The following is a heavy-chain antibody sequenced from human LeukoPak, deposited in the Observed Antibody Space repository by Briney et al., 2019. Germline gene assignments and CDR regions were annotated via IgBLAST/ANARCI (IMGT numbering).Heavy chain of an antibody. J-gene: IGHJ6*03. CDR3: ARDPYSGNYGAYYYYYMDV. CDR1: GFTFSDYY. CDR2: ITSGSSYI. D-gene: IGHD1-26*01. V-gene: IGHV3-21*01. Sequence: PGGSLRLSCAASGFTFSDYYMNWVRQAPGQRLEWVSSITSGSSYIYYADSVKGRFTISRDNAKSSLYLQMDSLRAEDTAVYYCARDPYSGNYGAYYYYYMDVWGKGTTVTISS.